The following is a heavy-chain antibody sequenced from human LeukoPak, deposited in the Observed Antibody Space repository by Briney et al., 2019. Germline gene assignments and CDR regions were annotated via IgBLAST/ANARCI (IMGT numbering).Heavy chain of an antibody. J-gene: IGHJ3*02. CDR3: AGQSRPGSAEGAFDI. CDR2: ISTAGDP. V-gene: IGHV3-13*05. CDR1: GFTFGSYD. D-gene: IGHD2-2*01. Sequence: PGGSLRLSCAASGFTFGSYDMHWVRQDKGKGLEWVSAISTAGDPYYLGSVKGRFTISRENAKNSFYLQMNSLRAGDTAVYYCAGQSRPGSAEGAFDIWGQGTMVTVSS.